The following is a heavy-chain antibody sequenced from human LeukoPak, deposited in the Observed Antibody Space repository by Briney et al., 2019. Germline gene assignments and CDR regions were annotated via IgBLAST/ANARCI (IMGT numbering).Heavy chain of an antibody. CDR2: IKQDGSEK. CDR1: GFTFSSYW. CDR3: ARDWSVWFGESNAFDI. D-gene: IGHD3-10*01. J-gene: IGHJ3*02. Sequence: PGGSLRLSCAASGFTFSSYWMSWVRQAPGKGLEWVANIKQDGSEKYYVDSVKGRFTISRDNAKNSLYLQMNSLRAEDTAVYYCARDWSVWFGESNAFDIWGQGTMVTVSS. V-gene: IGHV3-7*01.